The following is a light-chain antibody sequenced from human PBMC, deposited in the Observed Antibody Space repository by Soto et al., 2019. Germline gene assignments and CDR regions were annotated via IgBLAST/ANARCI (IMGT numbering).Light chain of an antibody. CDR1: QSVSSS. CDR2: GAS. J-gene: IGKJ1*01. V-gene: IGKV3-15*01. Sequence: EIVLTQSPGTLSLSPGESATLSCRASQSVSSSSLAWYQQKPGQAPRLLIYGASSRATGIPARFSGSGSGTEFTLTISSLQSEDFAVYYCQQYNNWPRGTLGQGTKVDIK. CDR3: QQYNNWPRGT.